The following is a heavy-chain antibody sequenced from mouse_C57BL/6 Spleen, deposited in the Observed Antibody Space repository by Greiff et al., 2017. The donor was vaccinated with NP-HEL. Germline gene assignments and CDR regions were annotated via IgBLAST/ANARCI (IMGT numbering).Heavy chain of an antibody. J-gene: IGHJ2*01. CDR3: ARDDYLDY. CDR1: GFTFSSYA. CDR2: ISDGGSYT. Sequence: EVKLMESGGGLVKPGGSLKLSCAASGFTFSSYAMSWVRQTPEKRLEWVATISDGGSYTYYPDNVKGRFTISRDNAKNNLYLQMSHLKSEDTAMYYCARDDYLDYWGQSTTLTVSS. D-gene: IGHD2-3*01. V-gene: IGHV5-4*03.